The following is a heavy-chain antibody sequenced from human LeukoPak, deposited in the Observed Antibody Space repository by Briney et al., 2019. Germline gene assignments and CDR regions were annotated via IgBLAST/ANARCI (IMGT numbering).Heavy chain of an antibody. D-gene: IGHD4-11*01. V-gene: IGHV3-7*01. CDR3: ARGPGYSEFDV. J-gene: IGHJ3*01. Sequence: SGGSLRLSCVASGFTFSRYWMSWVRQAPGKGPEFVANIKEDGSEKSYVDSVKGRFTISRDNAKNSVSLQMNSLRVDDTAVYYCARGPGYSEFDVWGQGARVIVSS. CDR1: GFTFSRYW. CDR2: IKEDGSEK.